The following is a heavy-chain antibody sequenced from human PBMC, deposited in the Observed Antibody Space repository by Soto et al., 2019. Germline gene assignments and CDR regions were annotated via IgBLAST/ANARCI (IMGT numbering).Heavy chain of an antibody. CDR3: ATDEGRY. J-gene: IGHJ4*02. CDR1: GITVSSTY. CDR2: MFSGGNT. V-gene: IGHV3-66*01. Sequence: DVQLVESGGGLVQPGGSLRLSCAASGITVSSTYMSWVRQAPGKGLEWVSVMFSGGNTYYADSVKGRFTFSRDNSKNTLYLQMNNLRAEETSLYYCATDEGRYWGQGTLVTVSS.